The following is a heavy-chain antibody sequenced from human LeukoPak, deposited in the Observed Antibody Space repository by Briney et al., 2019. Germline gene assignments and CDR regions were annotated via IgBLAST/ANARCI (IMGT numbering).Heavy chain of an antibody. D-gene: IGHD3-9*01. CDR1: GYTFTSYA. CDR3: ARGGGVLRYFDWLFPDYYYYYYMDV. J-gene: IGHJ6*03. Sequence: ASVKVSCKASGYTFTSYAMNWVRQAPGQGLEWMGWINTNTGNPTYAQGFTGRFVFSLDTSVSTAYLQISSLKAEDTAVYYCARGGGVLRYFDWLFPDYYYYYYMDVWGKGTTVTVSS. V-gene: IGHV7-4-1*02. CDR2: INTNTGNP.